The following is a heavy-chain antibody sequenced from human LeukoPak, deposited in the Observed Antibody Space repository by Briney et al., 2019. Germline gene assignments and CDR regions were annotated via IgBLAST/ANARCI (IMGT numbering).Heavy chain of an antibody. D-gene: IGHD2-2*02. V-gene: IGHV4-4*07. CDR1: GGSISSFY. J-gene: IGHJ5*02. CDR2: TYYSGST. Sequence: SSETLSLTCSVSGGSISSFYWSWIRHPAGKGLEWMGSTYYSGSTYYNPSLKSRVTISVDTSNNQFSLKLSSVTAADTAVYYCARGDCISTSCYTRDNWFDPWGQGTLVTVSS. CDR3: ARGDCISTSCYTRDNWFDP.